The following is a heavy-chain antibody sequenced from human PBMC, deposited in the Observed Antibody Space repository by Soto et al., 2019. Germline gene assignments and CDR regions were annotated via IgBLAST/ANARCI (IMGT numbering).Heavy chain of an antibody. J-gene: IGHJ3*02. CDR1: GYSFTIYW. D-gene: IGHD3-22*01. Sequence: GESLKISCKGSGYSFTIYWISWVRQMPGKGLEWMGRIDPSDSYTNYSPSFQGHVTISADKSISTAYLQWSSLKASDTAMYYCARPLLPDYYDSSVGAFDIWGQGTMVTVSS. V-gene: IGHV5-10-1*01. CDR2: IDPSDSYT. CDR3: ARPLLPDYYDSSVGAFDI.